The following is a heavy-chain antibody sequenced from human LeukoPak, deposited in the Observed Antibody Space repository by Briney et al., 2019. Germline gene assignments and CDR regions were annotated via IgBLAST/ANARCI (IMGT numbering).Heavy chain of an antibody. J-gene: IGHJ6*02. Sequence: SETLSLTCTVSGGSISSGGYSWSWIRQPPGKGLEWIGYIYHSGSTYYNPSLKSRVTISVDRSKNQFSLKLSSVTAADTAVYYCARDRGGLGMDVWGQGTTVTVSS. CDR1: GGSISSGGYS. V-gene: IGHV4-30-2*01. D-gene: IGHD3-10*01. CDR3: ARDRGGLGMDV. CDR2: IYHSGST.